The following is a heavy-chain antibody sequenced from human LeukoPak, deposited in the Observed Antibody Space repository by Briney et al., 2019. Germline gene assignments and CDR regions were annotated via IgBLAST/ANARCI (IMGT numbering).Heavy chain of an antibody. D-gene: IGHD6-19*01. CDR3: ARDRCPGGQWLVIGGDCWFDP. J-gene: IGHJ5*02. CDR2: IYSGGST. Sequence: GGSLRLSCAASGFTVSSNYMSWVRQAPGKGLEWVSVIYSGGSTYYADSVKGRFTISRDNSKNTLYLQMNSLRAEDTAVYYCARDRCPGGQWLVIGGDCWFDPWGQGTLVTVSS. CDR1: GFTVSSNY. V-gene: IGHV3-66*01.